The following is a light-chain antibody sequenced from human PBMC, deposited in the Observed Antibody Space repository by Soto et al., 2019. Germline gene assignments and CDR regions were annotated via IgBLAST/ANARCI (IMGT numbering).Light chain of an antibody. J-gene: IGLJ1*01. V-gene: IGLV1-36*01. CDR3: AAWDDSINGHV. Sequence: QSVLTQPPSVSGAPRQRVTISCSGSNSNIGNNAVNWYQQHPGKAPKLLIYYDDLLPSGVSDRFSGSTTGTSASLATSGRLYDDEAGDYCAAWDDSINGHVFGAGTKVTVL. CDR1: NSNIGNNA. CDR2: YDD.